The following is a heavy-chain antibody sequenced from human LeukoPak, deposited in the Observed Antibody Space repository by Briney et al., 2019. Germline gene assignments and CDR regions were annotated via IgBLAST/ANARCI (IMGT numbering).Heavy chain of an antibody. V-gene: IGHV4-59*01. J-gene: IGHJ4*02. CDR1: GGSIRSYY. CDR2: IYYSGYT. Sequence: SETLSLTCIVSGGSIRSYYWSWIRQPPGKGREWIGYIYYSGYTNYSPSLKSRVTISIDASKNQFSLNLNSLTAADTAVYYCARAMSNYQIFDYWGQGIPVTVSS. D-gene: IGHD3-10*01. CDR3: ARAMSNYQIFDY.